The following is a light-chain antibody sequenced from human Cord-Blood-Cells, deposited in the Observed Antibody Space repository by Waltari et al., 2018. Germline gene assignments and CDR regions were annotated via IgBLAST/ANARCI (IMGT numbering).Light chain of an antibody. Sequence: QSALTQPASVSGSPGQSITISCPGTSSDAGSYNLVSWYQQNPGKAPKLMIYEGSKRPSGVSNRFSGSKSGNTASLTISGRQAEDEADYYCCSYAGSSTWVFGGGTKLTVL. V-gene: IGLV2-23*01. J-gene: IGLJ3*02. CDR2: EGS. CDR3: CSYAGSSTWV. CDR1: SSDAGSYNL.